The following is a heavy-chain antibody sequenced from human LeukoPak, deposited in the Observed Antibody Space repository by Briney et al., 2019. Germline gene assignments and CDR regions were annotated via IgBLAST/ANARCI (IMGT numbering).Heavy chain of an antibody. D-gene: IGHD2-15*01. CDR2: IWYDETNK. J-gene: IGHJ3*02. CDR3: AKSVGSRKLYKEGALDI. CDR1: GFIFSSYG. Sequence: GRSLRLSCAASGFIFSSYGMYWVRQAPGKGLEWVAVIWYDETNKYYGDSVKGRFTISRDNSKNTLYLQMDSLRAEDTAVYYCAKSVGSRKLYKEGALDIWGQGTKVTVSS. V-gene: IGHV3-33*06.